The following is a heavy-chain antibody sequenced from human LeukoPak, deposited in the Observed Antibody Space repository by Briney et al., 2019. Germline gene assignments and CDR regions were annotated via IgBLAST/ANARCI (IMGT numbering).Heavy chain of an antibody. CDR3: ARGGYSFDY. D-gene: IGHD5-12*01. CDR1: GFTFTQYW. J-gene: IGHJ4*02. V-gene: IGHV3-7*01. Sequence: QPGGSLRLSCVASGFTFTQYWMTWVRQAPGKGLEWVGRLHPDGSERNYVGSVEGRFTVFGDNAKSSLFLQMHSLRVEDTAVYYCARGGYSFDYLGQGTLVTVPS. CDR2: LHPDGSER.